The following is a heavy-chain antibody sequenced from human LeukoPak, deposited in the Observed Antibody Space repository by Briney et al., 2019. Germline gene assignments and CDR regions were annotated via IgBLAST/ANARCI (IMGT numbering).Heavy chain of an antibody. V-gene: IGHV4-34*01. CDR3: ARGRSSVPAAH. J-gene: IGHJ4*02. D-gene: IGHD2-2*01. CDR1: GGSISGYY. Sequence: SETLSLTCTVSGGSISGYYWNWIRQPPGKGLEWIGEINHSGSTNYNPSLKSRVTISVDTSKSQFSLRLSSVTAADTAVYYCARGRSSVPAAHWGQGTLVTVSS. CDR2: INHSGST.